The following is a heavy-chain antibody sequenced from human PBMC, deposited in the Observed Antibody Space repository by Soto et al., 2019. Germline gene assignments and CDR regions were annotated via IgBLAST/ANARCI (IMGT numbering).Heavy chain of an antibody. Sequence: GGSLRLSCAASGFTFTTYGFHWVRQAPGKGLEWVAVIWHDGSKAYYTDSVKGRFSVSRDDRKNTLYLQMNSLSAEDTAVYYCAKDTSPGGYGYFDFWGQGTLVTVSS. CDR3: AKDTSPGGYGYFDF. J-gene: IGHJ4*02. D-gene: IGHD5-12*01. CDR1: GFTFTTYG. V-gene: IGHV3-33*06. CDR2: IWHDGSKA.